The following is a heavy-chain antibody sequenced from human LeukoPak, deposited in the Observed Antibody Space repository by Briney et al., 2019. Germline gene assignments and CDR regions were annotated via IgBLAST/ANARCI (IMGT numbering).Heavy chain of an antibody. J-gene: IGHJ5*02. V-gene: IGHV4-4*07. CDR1: GGSISSYY. CDR3: ARAPTGTGGWNWFDP. D-gene: IGHD1-1*01. Sequence: SETLSLTCTVSGGSISSYYWNWIRQPAGKGLELIGRIYPSGSTNYNPSLKSRVTMSVDTSKNQFSLKLSSVTAADTAVYYCARAPTGTGGWNWFDPWGQGTLVTVSS. CDR2: IYPSGST.